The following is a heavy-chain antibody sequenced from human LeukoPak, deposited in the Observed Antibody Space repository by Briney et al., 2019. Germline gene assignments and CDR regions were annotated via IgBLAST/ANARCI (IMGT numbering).Heavy chain of an antibody. J-gene: IGHJ3*02. Sequence: GGSLRLSCAASGFTFSDYYMSWIRQAPGKGLEWVSYISSSGSTIYYADSVKGRFTISRDNAKNSLYLQMNSLRAEDTAVYYCAGRPFDWLLYENGAFDIWGQGTMVTVSS. V-gene: IGHV3-11*01. CDR1: GFTFSDYY. CDR2: ISSSGSTI. CDR3: AGRPFDWLLYENGAFDI. D-gene: IGHD3-9*01.